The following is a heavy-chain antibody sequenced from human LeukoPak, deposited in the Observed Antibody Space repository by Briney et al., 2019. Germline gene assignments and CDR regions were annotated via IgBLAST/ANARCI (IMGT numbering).Heavy chain of an antibody. J-gene: IGHJ4*02. V-gene: IGHV1-2*02. CDR1: GYTCIDYC. D-gene: IGHD2-2*01. CDR3: ARVKKLMPEFEF. CDR2: IEPNSGAT. Sequence: SSVTVSCKSSGYTCIDYCIHWVRQAPGQGLEWMGWIEPNSGATKYAQKFQGRASMTRDTSINTAYMDLTNLRSDYTAIFYCARVKKLMPEFEFWGQGTLVTVSS.